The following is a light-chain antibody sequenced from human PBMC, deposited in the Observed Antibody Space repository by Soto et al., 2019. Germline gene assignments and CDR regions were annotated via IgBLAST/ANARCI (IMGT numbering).Light chain of an antibody. Sequence: IGMTQSPATLSVSPGERATLSCRASQTIYSNVAWYQQRPGQPPRLLIYRASSRATGIPARFSGSGSGTEFTLTINSLQSEDFAVSYCQQYQNLWTFGQGTKVDSK. CDR3: QQYQNLWT. J-gene: IGKJ1*01. CDR2: RAS. V-gene: IGKV3-15*01. CDR1: QTIYSN.